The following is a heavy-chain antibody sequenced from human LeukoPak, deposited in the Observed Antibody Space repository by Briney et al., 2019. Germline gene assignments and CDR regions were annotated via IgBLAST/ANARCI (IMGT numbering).Heavy chain of an antibody. CDR2: INPSGGST. CDR1: GYTFTSYY. Sequence: ASVKVSCKASGYTFTSYYMHWVRQAPGQGLEWMGIINPSGGSTSYAQKFQGRVTMTRDTSTSTVYMELSSLRSEDTAVYYCATVDRYCSSTSCYTPSDYWGQGTLVTVSS. CDR3: ATVDRYCSSTSCYTPSDY. D-gene: IGHD2-2*02. J-gene: IGHJ4*02. V-gene: IGHV1-46*01.